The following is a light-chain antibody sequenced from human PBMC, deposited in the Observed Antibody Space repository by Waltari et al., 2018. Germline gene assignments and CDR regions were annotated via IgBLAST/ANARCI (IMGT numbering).Light chain of an antibody. J-gene: IGKJ1*01. V-gene: IGKV3-15*01. CDR3: QQYNNWPWT. Sequence: ELVMTQSPATLSVSPGERAPLSCRASQSASTSLAWYQQTPGQAPRLLIYRASTRAAGIPDRFSGSGSGTEFTLTISSLQSEDSAIYYCQQYNNWPWTFGQGTKVDIK. CDR2: RAS. CDR1: QSASTS.